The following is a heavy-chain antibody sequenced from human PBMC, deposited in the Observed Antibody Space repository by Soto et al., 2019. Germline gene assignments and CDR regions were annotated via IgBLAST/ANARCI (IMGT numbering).Heavy chain of an antibody. CDR1: GFTFSSYG. Sequence: QVQLVESGGGVVQPGRSLRLSCAASGFTFSSYGMHWVRQAPGKRLEWVAVIWYDGNNKYYADSVKGRFTISRDNSKNTLFLQRNSLRAEDTAMYYCARDRGSSTWYHFDYWGQGTLVTVSS. CDR2: IWYDGNNK. J-gene: IGHJ4*02. D-gene: IGHD6-13*01. V-gene: IGHV3-33*01. CDR3: ARDRGSSTWYHFDY.